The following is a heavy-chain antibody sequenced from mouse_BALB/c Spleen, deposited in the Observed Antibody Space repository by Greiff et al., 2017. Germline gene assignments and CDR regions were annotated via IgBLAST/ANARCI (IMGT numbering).Heavy chain of an antibody. J-gene: IGHJ2*01. V-gene: IGHV1S81*02. CDR1: GYTFTSYW. D-gene: IGHD2-4*01. Sequence: QVQLQQPGAELVKPGASVKLSCKASGYTFTSYWMHWVKQRPGQGLEWIGEINPSNGRTNYNEKFKSKATLTVDKSSSTAYMQLSGLTSEDSAVYYCARNDYDYWGQGTTLTVSS. CDR2: INPSNGRT. CDR3: ARNDYDY.